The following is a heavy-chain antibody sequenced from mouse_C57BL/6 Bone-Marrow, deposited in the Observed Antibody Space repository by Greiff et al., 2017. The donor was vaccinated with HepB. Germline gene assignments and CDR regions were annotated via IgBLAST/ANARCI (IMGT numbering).Heavy chain of an antibody. J-gene: IGHJ2*01. D-gene: IGHD3-2*02. CDR2: INPSDSYT. V-gene: IGHV1-69*01. Sequence: QVQLKQPGPELVRPGASVKLSGKASGYTFTAYGRHGGKQSPGKGLEWIGEINPSDSYTNYNQKFKGKSTLTVDKSSSTAYMQLSSLTSEDSAVYYCARSGGQLSYWGQGTTLTVSS. CDR3: ARSGGQLSY. CDR1: GYTFTAYG.